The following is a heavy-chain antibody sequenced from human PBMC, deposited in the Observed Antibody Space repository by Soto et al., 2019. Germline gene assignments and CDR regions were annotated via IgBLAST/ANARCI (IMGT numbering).Heavy chain of an antibody. Sequence: GASLKISCKGSGYSFTSYWIGWVRQMPGKGLEWMGIIYPGDSDTRYSPSFQGQVTISADKSISTAYLQWSSLKASDTAMYYCARQRRVRVYCSGGSSTSGAFDIWGQGTMVTVSS. CDR2: IYPGDSDT. CDR1: GYSFTSYW. D-gene: IGHD2-15*01. CDR3: ARQRRVRVYCSGGSSTSGAFDI. V-gene: IGHV5-51*01. J-gene: IGHJ3*02.